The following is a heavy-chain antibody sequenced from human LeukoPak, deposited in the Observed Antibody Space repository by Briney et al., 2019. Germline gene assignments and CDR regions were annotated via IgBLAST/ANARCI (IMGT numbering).Heavy chain of an antibody. J-gene: IGHJ4*02. CDR3: ARTNLVDTAMAPFDY. CDR2: ISSSSSYI. D-gene: IGHD5-18*01. CDR1: GFTFRSYS. V-gene: IGHV3-21*01. Sequence: PGGSLRLSCAASGFTFRSYSMNWVRQAPGKGLECVSSISSSSSYIYYADSVKGRFTISRDNAKNSLYLQMNSLRAEDTAVYYCARTNLVDTAMAPFDYWGQGTLVTVSS.